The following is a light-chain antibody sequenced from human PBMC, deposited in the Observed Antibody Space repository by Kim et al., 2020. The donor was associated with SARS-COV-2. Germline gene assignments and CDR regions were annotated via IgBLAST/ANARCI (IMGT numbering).Light chain of an antibody. CDR2: QDS. V-gene: IGLV3-1*01. J-gene: IGLJ2*01. CDR1: TLGDKY. Sequence: SYELTQPPSVSVSPGQTASITCSGDTLGDKYACWYQQKPGQSPVLVIYQDSKRPSGIPERFSGSNSGNTATLTISGTQAMDEADYYCQAWDSSTADVVFG. CDR3: QAWDSSTADVV.